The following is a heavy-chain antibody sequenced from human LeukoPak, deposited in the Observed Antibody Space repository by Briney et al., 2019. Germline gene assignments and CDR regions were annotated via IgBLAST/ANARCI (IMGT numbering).Heavy chain of an antibody. V-gene: IGHV1-2*06. D-gene: IGHD1-26*01. CDR3: ARQFHSGSGISAYFDL. CDR2: INPNSGDT. CDR1: GYTFTGYH. J-gene: IGHJ4*02. Sequence: ASVKVSCKASGYTFTGYHMHWVRQAPGQGLEWMGRINPNSGDTNYAQKFQGRVTMSVDTSKNQFSLKLHAVTAADTAVYYCARQFHSGSGISAYFDLWGQGALVTVSS.